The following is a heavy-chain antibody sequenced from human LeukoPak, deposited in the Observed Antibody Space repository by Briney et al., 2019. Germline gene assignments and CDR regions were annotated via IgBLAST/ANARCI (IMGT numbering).Heavy chain of an antibody. Sequence: ASVKVSCKASGYTFTGYYMHWVRQAPGQGLEWMGWINPNSGGTNYAQKFQGRVTMTRDTSISTAYMELSRLRSDDTAVYYCARVPGRTIAVAGTGYFDYWGPGTLVTVSS. D-gene: IGHD6-19*01. J-gene: IGHJ4*02. CDR1: GYTFTGYY. CDR3: ARVPGRTIAVAGTGYFDY. CDR2: INPNSGGT. V-gene: IGHV1-2*02.